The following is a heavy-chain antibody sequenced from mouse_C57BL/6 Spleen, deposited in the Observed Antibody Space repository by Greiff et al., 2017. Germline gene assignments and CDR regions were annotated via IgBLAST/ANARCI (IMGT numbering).Heavy chain of an antibody. CDR1: GYTFTSYW. CDR3: ARSTTVVATGGYAMDY. D-gene: IGHD1-1*01. J-gene: IGHJ4*01. CDR2: IYPGNSDT. Sequence: VQLQQSGTVLARPGASVKMSCKTSGYTFTSYWMHWVKQRPGQGLEWIGAIYPGNSDTSYNQKVKGKAKLTAVTSASTAYMELSSLTNEDSAVYYCARSTTVVATGGYAMDYWGQGTSVTVSS. V-gene: IGHV1-5*01.